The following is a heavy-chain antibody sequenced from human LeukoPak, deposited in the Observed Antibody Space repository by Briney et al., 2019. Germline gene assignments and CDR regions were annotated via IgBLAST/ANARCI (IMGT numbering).Heavy chain of an antibody. J-gene: IGHJ4*02. CDR3: VRDNPRCCGVVPANIDDY. Sequence: PGGSLRLSCAASGLTFSSYSMNWVRQAPGKGLEWVSYINGGGSPIFYADSVRGRFTISRDSAKNSLYLQMNSLRAEDTAVYYCVRDNPRCCGVVPANIDDYWGQGTLVTVSS. D-gene: IGHD2-15*01. CDR1: GLTFSSYS. V-gene: IGHV3-48*01. CDR2: INGGGSPI.